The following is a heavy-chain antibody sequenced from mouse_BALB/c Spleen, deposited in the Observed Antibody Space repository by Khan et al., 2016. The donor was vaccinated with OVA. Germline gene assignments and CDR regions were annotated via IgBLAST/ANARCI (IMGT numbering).Heavy chain of an antibody. CDR1: GYTFTNYW. CDR2: IFPGNDDT. CDR3: ATHVHYAMDY. V-gene: IGHV1-87*01. Sequence: QVQLKQSGAELARPGASVNLSCKASGYTFTNYWIHWVRQRPGQGLEWIGSIFPGNDDTNYTQKFKGKATLTADKSSSTACMQIRTLASEDSAVYYGATHVHYAMDYWGQGTSVTVSS. J-gene: IGHJ4*01.